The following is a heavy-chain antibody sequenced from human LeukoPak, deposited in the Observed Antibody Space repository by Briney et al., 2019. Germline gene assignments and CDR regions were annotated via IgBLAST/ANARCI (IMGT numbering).Heavy chain of an antibody. V-gene: IGHV4-39*07. Sequence: SETLSLTCTVSGGSISSSSYYWGWIRQPPGKGLEWIGSIYYSGSTYYNPSLKSRVTISVDTSKNQFSLKLSSVTAADTAVYYCARRRRKAADYYYYYYMDVWGKGTTVTVSS. CDR2: IYYSGST. D-gene: IGHD6-13*01. J-gene: IGHJ6*03. CDR1: GGSISSSSYY. CDR3: ARRRRKAADYYYYYYMDV.